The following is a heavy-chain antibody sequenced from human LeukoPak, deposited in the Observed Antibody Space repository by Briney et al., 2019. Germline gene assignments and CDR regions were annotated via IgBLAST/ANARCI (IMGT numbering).Heavy chain of an antibody. D-gene: IGHD3-3*01. J-gene: IGHJ6*03. CDR2: IYTSGST. Sequence: SQTLSLTCTVSGGSISSYYWSWIRQPAGKGLEWIGRIYTSGSTNYNPSPKSRVTMSVDTSKNQFSLKLSSVTAADTAVYYCARVVAQQNYDFWSGYHFYYMDVWGKGTTVTVSS. CDR3: ARVVAQQNYDFWSGYHFYYMDV. V-gene: IGHV4-4*07. CDR1: GGSISSYY.